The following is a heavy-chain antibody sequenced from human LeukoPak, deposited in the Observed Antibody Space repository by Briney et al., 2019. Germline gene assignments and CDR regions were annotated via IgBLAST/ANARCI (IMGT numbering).Heavy chain of an antibody. J-gene: IGHJ4*02. CDR2: IYYSGST. D-gene: IGHD6-13*01. V-gene: IGHV4-31*01. CDR3: TRGDTSSWLFDH. Sequence: SETLSLTCTVSGGSVSSAGYYWSWIRQHPGKGLEWIGYIYYSGSTYYNPSLRGQGTISVDKSKNQFSLRVSSVTAADTAMYFCTRGDTSSWLFDHWGQGALVTVSP. CDR1: GGSVSSAGYY.